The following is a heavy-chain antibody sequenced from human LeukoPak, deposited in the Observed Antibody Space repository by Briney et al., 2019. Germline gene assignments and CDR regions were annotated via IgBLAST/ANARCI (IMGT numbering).Heavy chain of an antibody. D-gene: IGHD5-12*01. CDR1: GLTFSSYS. J-gene: IGHJ4*02. CDR3: ARVSARYSGYGPFDY. Sequence: PGGSLRLSCAASGLTFSSYSMNWVRQAPGKGLEWVSSISSSSSYIYYADSVKGRFTISRDNAKNSLYLQMNSLRAEDTAVYYCARVSARYSGYGPFDYWGQGTLVTVSS. CDR2: ISSSSSYI. V-gene: IGHV3-21*01.